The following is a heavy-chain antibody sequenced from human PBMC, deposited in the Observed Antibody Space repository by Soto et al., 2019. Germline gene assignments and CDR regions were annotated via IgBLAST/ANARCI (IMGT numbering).Heavy chain of an antibody. Sequence: QVKLVQSGAEVKKPGSSVKVSCKASGGTFSSYAISWVRQAPGQGLEWMGGIIHIFGTANYEQKFQGRDTITADESTSTAYMERSSLRAEDTAVYYCASHGITGTGVCYYGMDVWGQGTTVTVSS. CDR3: ASHGITGTGVCYYGMDV. CDR1: GGTFSSYA. J-gene: IGHJ6*02. CDR2: IIHIFGTA. V-gene: IGHV1-69*12. D-gene: IGHD1-7*01.